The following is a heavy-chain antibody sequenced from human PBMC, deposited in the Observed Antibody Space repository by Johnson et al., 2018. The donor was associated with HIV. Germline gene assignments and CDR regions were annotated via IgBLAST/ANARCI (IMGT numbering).Heavy chain of an antibody. CDR1: GFTFDDYA. V-gene: IGHV3-9*01. CDR2: ISWNSGNI. CDR3: AKDRIGLTMVPRAFDC. J-gene: IGHJ3*01. D-gene: IGHD3-10*01. Sequence: VQLVESGGGVVRPGGSLRLSCAASGFTFDDYAMHWVRQAPGKGLEWVSGISWNSGNIGYADSVKGRFTISRDNAKNSLYLQMNSLRAEDTAVYYCAKDRIGLTMVPRAFDCWGQGTMVTVSS.